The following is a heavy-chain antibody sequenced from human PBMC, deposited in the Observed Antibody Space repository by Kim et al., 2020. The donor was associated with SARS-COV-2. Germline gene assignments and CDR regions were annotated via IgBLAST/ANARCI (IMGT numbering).Heavy chain of an antibody. Sequence: ASVKVSCKTSGHTFTEDSINWVRQAPGQRLEWMGGIGGGNGDTIYAQKVQGRVTITTDTSASTGYMELSSLTSEDSAVYYCVGGEYCDYW. V-gene: IGHV1-3*01. J-gene: IGHJ4*01. CDR3: VGGEYCDY. D-gene: IGHD3-16*01. CDR2: IGGGNGDT. CDR1: GHTFTEDS.